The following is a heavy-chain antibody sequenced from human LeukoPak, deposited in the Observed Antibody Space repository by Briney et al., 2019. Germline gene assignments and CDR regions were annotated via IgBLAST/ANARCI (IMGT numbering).Heavy chain of an antibody. CDR2: VNGSGYSA. CDR3: AKVVSYSSGWFFHH. J-gene: IGHJ1*01. Sequence: GGSLRLSCAASGLTLRSYAMSWVRQAPGKGLEWVSSVNGSGYSAYYADSVKGRFTISRDNSKDTLFLQMSTLRVEDTAVYYCAKVVSYSSGWFFHHWGQGTPVTVSS. V-gene: IGHV3-23*01. D-gene: IGHD6-19*01. CDR1: GLTLRSYA.